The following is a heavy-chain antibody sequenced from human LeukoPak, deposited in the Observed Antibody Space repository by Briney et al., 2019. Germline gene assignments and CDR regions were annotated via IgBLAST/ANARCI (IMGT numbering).Heavy chain of an antibody. D-gene: IGHD6-13*01. Sequence: SVKVSCKASGGTFSSYAISWVRQAPGRGLEWMGRIIPIFGTANYAQKFQGRVTITTDESTSTAYMELSSLRSEDTAVYYCASSPGIAAAGHHLDPWGQGTLVTVSS. CDR1: GGTFSSYA. CDR2: IIPIFGTA. V-gene: IGHV1-69*05. J-gene: IGHJ5*02. CDR3: ASSPGIAAAGHHLDP.